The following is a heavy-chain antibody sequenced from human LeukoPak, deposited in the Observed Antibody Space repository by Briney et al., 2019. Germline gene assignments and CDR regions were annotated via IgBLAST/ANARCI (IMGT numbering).Heavy chain of an antibody. CDR1: GFTFDDYG. V-gene: IGHV3-20*04. D-gene: IGHD3-22*01. CDR2: INWNGGST. CDR3: ASGVYDSSGYYYPHGAFDI. Sequence: GGSLRLSCAASGFTFDDYGMSWVRQAPGKGLEWVSGINWNGGSTGYADSVKGRFTISRDNAKNSLYLQMNSLRAEDTALYYCASGVYDSSGYYYPHGAFDIWGQGTMVTVSS. J-gene: IGHJ3*02.